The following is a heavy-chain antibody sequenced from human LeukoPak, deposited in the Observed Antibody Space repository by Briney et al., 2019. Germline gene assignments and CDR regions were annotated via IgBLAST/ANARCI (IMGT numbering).Heavy chain of an antibody. Sequence: SVKVSCKASGGTFRRDAISWVRQAPGQGLEWMGRIIAILGLANSAQKFKGRVTITADISTSTAYMELSSLRYEDMAVYFCARGDTSAYYGAYFDYWGQGTLVTVSS. J-gene: IGHJ4*02. V-gene: IGHV1-69*04. CDR2: IIAILGLA. CDR1: GGTFRRDA. CDR3: ARGDTSAYYGAYFDY. D-gene: IGHD3-22*01.